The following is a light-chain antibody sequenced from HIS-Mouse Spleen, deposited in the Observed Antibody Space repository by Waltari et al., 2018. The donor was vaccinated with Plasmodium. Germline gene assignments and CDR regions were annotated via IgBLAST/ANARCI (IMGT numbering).Light chain of an antibody. V-gene: IGLV3-25*03. CDR1: ALPKHY. CDR3: QSADSSGTPNWV. CDR2: KDS. Sequence: SYELTQPPSVSVSPGQTARTTCSGDALPKHYAYWYQQQPGQAPWLVIYKDSERPSGIPERFSGSSSGTTVTLTISGVQAEDEADYYCQSADSSGTPNWVFGGGTKLTVL. J-gene: IGLJ3*02.